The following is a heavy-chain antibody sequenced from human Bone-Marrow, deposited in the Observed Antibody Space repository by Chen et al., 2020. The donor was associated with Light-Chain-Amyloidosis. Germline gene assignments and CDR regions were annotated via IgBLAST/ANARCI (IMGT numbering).Heavy chain of an antibody. J-gene: IGHJ6*02. CDR2: IYYTGST. CDR1: GGSISSGGYY. CDR3: ARLDYGGSTRYYYGMDV. V-gene: IGHV4-31*03. Sequence: QVQLQESGPGLVKPSQTLSLTCSVYGGSISSGGYYWSWIRQHPGKGLEWIGYIYYTGSTYYKPSLRGRVTMSVDTSKNQFSMRVNSVTAADTAIYYCARLDYGGSTRYYYGMDVWGQGTTVTVSS. D-gene: IGHD4-17*01.